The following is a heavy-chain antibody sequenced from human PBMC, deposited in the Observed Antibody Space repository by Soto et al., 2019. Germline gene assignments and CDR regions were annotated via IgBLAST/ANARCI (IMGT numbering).Heavy chain of an antibody. V-gene: IGHV3-23*01. CDR1: GFAFSSYA. CDR3: AKELWDCSGGSCYPSHY. D-gene: IGHD2-15*01. CDR2: ISSGGGST. Sequence: EVQLLESGGGLVQPGGSLRLSCAASGFAFSSYAMSWVRQAPGKGLEWVSGISSGGGSTYYADSVKGRFTISRDNSKNTLYLQLNSLRDEDTAVYHCAKELWDCSGGSCYPSHYRGQGTLVTVSS. J-gene: IGHJ4*02.